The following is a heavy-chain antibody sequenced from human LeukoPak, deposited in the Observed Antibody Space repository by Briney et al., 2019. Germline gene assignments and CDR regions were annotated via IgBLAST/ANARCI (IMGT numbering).Heavy chain of an antibody. J-gene: IGHJ4*02. D-gene: IGHD2-15*01. CDR1: GLTFSSYA. CDR3: AKDWSAAH. CDR2: ISGSGGST. V-gene: IGHV3-23*01. Sequence: GGSLRSSGAASGLTFSSYAMSWVRQAPGKGLEWVSAISGSGGSTYYADSVRGRFTISRDDSKKTLYLQMSSLRAEDTAVYYCAKDWSAAHWGQGTLVTVSS.